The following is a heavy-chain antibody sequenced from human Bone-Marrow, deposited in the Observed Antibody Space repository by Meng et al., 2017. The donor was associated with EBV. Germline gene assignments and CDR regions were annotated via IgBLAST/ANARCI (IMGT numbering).Heavy chain of an antibody. Sequence: EVQFVGSGGALVQPGGSLRLSCAASGFSFSSYWMHWVRQAPGKGPVWVSRLNEHGTITTYADSVKGRFTISRDNAKNTLYLQMNSLRVEDTAVYYCSRDLVGSDDYWGQGTLVTVSS. CDR3: SRDLVGSDDY. CDR2: LNEHGTIT. V-gene: IGHV3-74*01. CDR1: GFSFSSYW. J-gene: IGHJ4*02.